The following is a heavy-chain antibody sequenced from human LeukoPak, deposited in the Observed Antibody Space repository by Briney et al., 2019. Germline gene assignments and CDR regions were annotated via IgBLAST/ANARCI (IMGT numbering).Heavy chain of an antibody. V-gene: IGHV3-48*01. CDR2: ISSASNTI. Sequence: PGESLRLSCAASGFTFSSYSMNWVRQAPGKGLEWVSYISSASNTIYYADSVKGRFTISRDNAKNSLYLQMNSLRAEDTAMYYCARDGWFGDYNWFDPWGQGTLVTASS. CDR3: ARDGWFGDYNWFDP. J-gene: IGHJ5*02. CDR1: GFTFSSYS. D-gene: IGHD3-10*01.